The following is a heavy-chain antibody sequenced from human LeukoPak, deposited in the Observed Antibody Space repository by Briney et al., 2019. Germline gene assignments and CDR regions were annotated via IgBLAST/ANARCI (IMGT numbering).Heavy chain of an antibody. Sequence: SETLSLTCAVSGYSISSGYYWGWIRQPPGKGVEWIGSIYHSGSTYYNPSLKSRVTISVDTSKNQFSLKLSSVTAADTAVYYCARQVVDYVWGNPDAFDIWGQGTMVTASS. CDR2: IYHSGST. J-gene: IGHJ3*02. D-gene: IGHD3-16*01. CDR1: GYSISSGYY. V-gene: IGHV4-38-2*01. CDR3: ARQVVDYVWGNPDAFDI.